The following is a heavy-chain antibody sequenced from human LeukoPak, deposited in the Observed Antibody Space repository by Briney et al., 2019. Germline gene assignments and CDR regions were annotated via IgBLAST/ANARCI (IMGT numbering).Heavy chain of an antibody. J-gene: IGHJ4*02. CDR3: AREAAAGSLMA. CDR1: GFTFSSYS. D-gene: IGHD6-13*01. CDR2: ISSSSSYI. V-gene: IGHV3-21*04. Sequence: GGSLRLSCAASGFTFSSYSLNWVRQAPGKGLEWVSSISSSSSYIYYADSVKGRFTISRDNAKNSLYLQMNSLRAEDTAVYHCAREAAAGSLMAWGQGTLVTVSS.